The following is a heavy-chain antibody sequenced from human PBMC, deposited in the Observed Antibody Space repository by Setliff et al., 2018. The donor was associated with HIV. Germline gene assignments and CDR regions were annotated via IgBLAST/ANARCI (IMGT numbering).Heavy chain of an antibody. V-gene: IGHV4-34*01. CDR3: ARRAGNYLDY. CDR1: GGSFSGYY. J-gene: IGHJ4*02. Sequence: SETLSLTCAVYGGSFSGYYWSWIRQPPGKGLEWIGEVDHSGGTKFNPSLKSRVTISLKTSKNQFSLSLSSVTVADTGLYFCARRAGNYLDYWDQGTLVTVSS. CDR2: VDHSGGT.